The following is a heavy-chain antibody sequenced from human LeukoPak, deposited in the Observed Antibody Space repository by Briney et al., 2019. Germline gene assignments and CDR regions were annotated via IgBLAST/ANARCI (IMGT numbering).Heavy chain of an antibody. J-gene: IGHJ4*02. CDR3: ARQTYYYGSGSYSLIGY. D-gene: IGHD3-10*01. V-gene: IGHV4-39*01. Sequence: SETLSLTCTVSGGSISSSSYYWGWIRQPPGKGLEWIGNIYYSGSTYYNPSLKSRVTISADTSKNQFSLRLSSVTAADTAVYYCARQTYYYGSGSYSLIGYWGQGTLVTVSS. CDR1: GGSISSSSYY. CDR2: IYYSGST.